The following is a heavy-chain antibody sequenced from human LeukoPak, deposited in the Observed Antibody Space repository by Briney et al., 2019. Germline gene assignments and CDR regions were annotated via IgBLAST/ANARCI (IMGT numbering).Heavy chain of an antibody. CDR3: ATLYGDDAFDI. V-gene: IGHV3-30*03. J-gene: IGHJ3*02. CDR2: ISYDGSNK. Sequence: PGGSLRLPCAASGFTFSSYGMHWVRQAPGEGLEWVAVISYDGSNKYYADSVKGRFTISRDNSKNTLYLQMNSLRAEDTAVYYCATLYGDDAFDIWGQGTMVTVSS. D-gene: IGHD4-17*01. CDR1: GFTFSSYG.